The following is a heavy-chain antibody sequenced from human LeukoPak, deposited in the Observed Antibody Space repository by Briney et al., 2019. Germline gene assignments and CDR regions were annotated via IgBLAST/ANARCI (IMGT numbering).Heavy chain of an antibody. CDR3: ARAGGEVLKENMVRDYYYYMDV. Sequence: PGGSLRLSCAASGFTFDDYAMHWVRHAPGKGLECVSLISWDGDSTYYSDSVKGRFTISRDNNKNSLYLQMNSLRTEDTALYYCARAGGEVLKENMVRDYYYYMDVWGKGTTVTVSS. CDR1: GFTFDDYA. D-gene: IGHD3-10*01. J-gene: IGHJ6*03. CDR2: ISWDGDST. V-gene: IGHV3-43D*03.